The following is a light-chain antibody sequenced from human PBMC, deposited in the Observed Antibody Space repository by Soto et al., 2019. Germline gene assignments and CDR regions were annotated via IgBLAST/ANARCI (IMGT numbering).Light chain of an antibody. Sequence: QSVLTQPASVSGSPGQSITISCTGASSDVGGFDHVSWYQQHPGKVPRLLIYDVSSRPSGVSDRFSGSKSGNTASLTISGLRAEDEADYYCNSFTTTNTYVFGTGTKVT. J-gene: IGLJ1*01. CDR3: NSFTTTNTYV. CDR1: SSDVGGFDH. CDR2: DVS. V-gene: IGLV2-14*03.